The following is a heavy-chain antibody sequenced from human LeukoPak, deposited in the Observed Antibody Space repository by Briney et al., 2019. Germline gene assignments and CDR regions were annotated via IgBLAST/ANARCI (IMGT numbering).Heavy chain of an antibody. CDR3: ATVGVRYRAWDAFDI. CDR2: FDPEDGET. V-gene: IGHV1-24*01. J-gene: IGHJ3*02. D-gene: IGHD3-9*01. Sequence: ASVKVSCKVSGYTLTELSMHWVRQAPGKGLEWMGGFDPEDGETIYAQRFQGRVTMTEDTSTDTAYMELSSLRSEDTAVYYRATVGVRYRAWDAFDIWGQGTMVTVSS. CDR1: GYTLTELS.